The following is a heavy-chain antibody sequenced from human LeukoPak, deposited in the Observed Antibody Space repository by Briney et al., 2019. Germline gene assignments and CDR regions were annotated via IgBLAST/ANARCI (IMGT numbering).Heavy chain of an antibody. CDR1: GYTFSTYD. J-gene: IGHJ5*02. V-gene: IGHV1-8*01. D-gene: IGHD6-19*01. Sequence: GASVKVSCKASGYTFSTYDINWVRQATGQGLEWMGWMSPNSGNTGYTQKVQGRVTMTRNTSISTAYLELSSLRSEDTAVYYCARGRGSAHKENWFDPWGQGTLVTVSS. CDR2: MSPNSGNT. CDR3: ARGRGSAHKENWFDP.